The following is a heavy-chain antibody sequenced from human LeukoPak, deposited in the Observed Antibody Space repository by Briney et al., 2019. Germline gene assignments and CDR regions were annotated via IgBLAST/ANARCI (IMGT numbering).Heavy chain of an antibody. CDR2: VNPNSGGT. CDR3: ARGYDFWSGYQH. Sequence: SVEVSCQAYGYTFTGYYMHWVRQAPGQGLEWLGWVNPNSGGTNYAQKFQGRVTMTTDTSISTAYMELSRLRSDDTSVYYCARGYDFWSGYQHWGQGTLVTVSS. V-gene: IGHV1-2*02. CDR1: GYTFTGYY. J-gene: IGHJ4*02. D-gene: IGHD3-3*01.